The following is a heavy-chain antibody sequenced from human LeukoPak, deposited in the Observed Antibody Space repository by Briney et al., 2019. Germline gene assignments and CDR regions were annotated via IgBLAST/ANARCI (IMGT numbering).Heavy chain of an antibody. J-gene: IGHJ6*03. Sequence: ASVKVSCKTSGYTFTSYDINWVRQATGQGLEWMGWINPNSGNTGYAQKFQGRVTMTKNTSISTAYMELSSLISEDTAVYYCARALSWTTESYYYMDVWGKGTTVTVSS. CDR3: ARALSWTTESYYYMDV. CDR2: INPNSGNT. CDR1: GYTFTSYD. V-gene: IGHV1-8*01. D-gene: IGHD3/OR15-3a*01.